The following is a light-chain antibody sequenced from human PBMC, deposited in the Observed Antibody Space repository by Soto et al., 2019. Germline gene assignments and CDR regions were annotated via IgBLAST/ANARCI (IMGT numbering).Light chain of an antibody. Sequence: DVVMTQTPLPSPVTLGQPASISCRSSHSLVHSNGDTYLTWYQQRPGQPPRLLISKISKRFSGVTDRFSGSGGGTDFTLKSSRVEAEDVGVYYFMQLTHFPWTFGQGTRVDIK. CDR3: MQLTHFPWT. CDR2: KIS. CDR1: HSLVHSNGDTY. V-gene: IGKV2-24*01. J-gene: IGKJ1*01.